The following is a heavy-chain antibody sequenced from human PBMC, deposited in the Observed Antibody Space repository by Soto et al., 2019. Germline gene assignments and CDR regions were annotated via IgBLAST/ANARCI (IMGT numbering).Heavy chain of an antibody. CDR1: GGSISSYY. CDR2: IYYSGNT. V-gene: IGHV4-59*01. CDR3: ARAEDYYDTGGYFLFDS. D-gene: IGHD3-22*01. Sequence: PSETLSLTCTVSGGSISSYYWSWIRQPPGKGLEWIGYIYYSGNTNYNPSLKSRVTISVDPSNLQFSLKLNSVTAADTAVYYCARAEDYYDTGGYFLFDSRGQRTLVTVSS. J-gene: IGHJ4*02.